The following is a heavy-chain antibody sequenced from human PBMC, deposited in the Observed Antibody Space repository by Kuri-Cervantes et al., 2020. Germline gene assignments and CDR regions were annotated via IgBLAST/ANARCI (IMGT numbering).Heavy chain of an antibody. J-gene: IGHJ2*01. CDR3: ARRYSSGWYGYGYFDL. CDR2: LYHSGTT. V-gene: IGHV4-38-2*01. D-gene: IGHD6-19*01. CDR1: AYSISSGYY. Sequence: SETLSLTCSVSAYSISSGYYWGWIRQPPGKGLEWIGSLYHSGTTYYSSPPKSRVTTSVDTSKNQFSLKLSSVTAADTAVYYCARRYSSGWYGYGYFDLWGRGTLVTVSS.